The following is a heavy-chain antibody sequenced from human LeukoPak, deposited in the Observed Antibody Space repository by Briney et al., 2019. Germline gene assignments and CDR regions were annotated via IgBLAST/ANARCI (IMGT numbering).Heavy chain of an antibody. Sequence: SETLSLTCAVYGGSFSGYYWSWIRQPPGKGLEWIGEINHSGSTNYNPSLKCRVTISVDTSKNQFSLKLSSVTAADTAVYYCARGGLLWFGERRTFDIWGQGTMVTVSS. CDR1: GGSFSGYY. CDR3: ARGGLLWFGERRTFDI. V-gene: IGHV4-34*01. CDR2: INHSGST. D-gene: IGHD3-10*01. J-gene: IGHJ3*02.